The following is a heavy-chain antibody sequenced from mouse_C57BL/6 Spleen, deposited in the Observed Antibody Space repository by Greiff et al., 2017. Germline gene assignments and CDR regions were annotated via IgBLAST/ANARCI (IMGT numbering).Heavy chain of an antibody. J-gene: IGHJ3*01. CDR3: ARPAY. CDR2: ISSGSSTI. CDR1: GFTFSDYG. Sequence: EVKLMESGGGLVKPGGSLKLSCAASGFTFSDYGMHWVRQAPEQGLEWVAYISSGSSTIYYADTVKGRFTISRDNAKNTLFLQVASMGSGDTAMYYCARPAYWGQGTLVTVSA. V-gene: IGHV5-17*01.